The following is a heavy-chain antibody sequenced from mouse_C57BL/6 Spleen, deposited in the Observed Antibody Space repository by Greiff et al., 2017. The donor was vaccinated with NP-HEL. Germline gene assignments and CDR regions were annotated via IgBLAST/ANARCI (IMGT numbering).Heavy chain of an antibody. V-gene: IGHV5-6*02. D-gene: IGHD1-1*01. Sequence: EVKVEESGGDLVKPGGSLKLSCAASGFTFSSYGMSWVRQTPDKRLEWVATLRSGGSYTYYPDSVTGRFPISSDNAQNTLYLHLSSLKSEDTALFYCARHSITTVVADWYFEVWGTGTTVSVSS. CDR2: LRSGGSYT. CDR3: ARHSITTVVADWYFEV. J-gene: IGHJ1*03. CDR1: GFTFSSYG.